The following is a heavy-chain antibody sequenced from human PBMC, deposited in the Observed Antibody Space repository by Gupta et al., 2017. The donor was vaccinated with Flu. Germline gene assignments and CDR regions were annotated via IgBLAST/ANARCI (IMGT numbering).Heavy chain of an antibody. CDR1: FNTYG. J-gene: IGHJ6*03. D-gene: IGHD3-10*01. Sequence: FNTYGMHWVRQAPGKGLEWVAFISYDGSKEYHADSVKGRFTISRDNSKNTLYLQMSSLRVEDSAVYYCAKPLWFGELSFYYYLDVWGKGTTVTVS. CDR3: AKPLWFGELSFYYYLDV. V-gene: IGHV3-30*18. CDR2: ISYDGSKE.